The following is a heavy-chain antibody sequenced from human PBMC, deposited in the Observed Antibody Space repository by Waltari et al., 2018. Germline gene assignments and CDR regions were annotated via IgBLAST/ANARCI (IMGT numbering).Heavy chain of an antibody. CDR1: GFTFNTYA. J-gene: IGHJ3*02. V-gene: IGHV3-30*18. D-gene: IGHD1-26*01. CDR3: AKFAGGGYIFRSDAFDI. CDR2: LLYDGSNK. Sequence: QVQLVESGGGVVQPGTSLRLSCVASGFTFNTYAMHWVRQVPGKGLEWVAVLLYDGSNKNYADSVKGRFTISRDNSKSTLYLEMNSLRPEDTAVYFCAKFAGGGYIFRSDAFDIWGQGTMVTVSP.